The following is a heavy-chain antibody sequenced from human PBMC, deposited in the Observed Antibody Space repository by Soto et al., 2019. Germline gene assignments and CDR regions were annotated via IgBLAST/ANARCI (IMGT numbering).Heavy chain of an antibody. CDR3: AGIPYYYDSSGPY. Sequence: SSETLSLTCTVSGGSISSYYWSWIRQPPGKGLEWIGYIYYSGSTNYNPSLKSRVTISVDTSKNQFSLKLSSVTAADTAVYYCAGIPYYYDSSGPYWGQGTLVTLSS. CDR1: GGSISSYY. CDR2: IYYSGST. D-gene: IGHD3-22*01. V-gene: IGHV4-59*01. J-gene: IGHJ4*02.